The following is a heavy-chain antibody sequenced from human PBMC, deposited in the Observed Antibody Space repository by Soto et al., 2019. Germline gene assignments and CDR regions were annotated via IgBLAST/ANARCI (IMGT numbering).Heavy chain of an antibody. CDR3: ARASPIWKEGAFDI. Sequence: PGGSLRLSCAASGFTFSSYDMHWVRQATGKGLEWVSAIGTAGDTYYPGSVKGRFTISRENAKNSLYLQMNSLRAGDTAVYYCARASPIWKEGAFDIWGQGTMVTVSS. CDR2: IGTAGDT. V-gene: IGHV3-13*01. J-gene: IGHJ3*02. D-gene: IGHD3-9*01. CDR1: GFTFSSYD.